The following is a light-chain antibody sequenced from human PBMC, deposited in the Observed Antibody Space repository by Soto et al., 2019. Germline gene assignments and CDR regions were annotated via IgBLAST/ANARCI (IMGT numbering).Light chain of an antibody. J-gene: IGKJ2*01. Sequence: EIVLTQSPGTLSLSPGERATLSCRASQSVSSSYLAWYQQKPGQAPRLLIYGASSRATAIPDRFSGSGSGTDFTLTIRRLGPEDLAVYYCKHYGSSPPYTLGQGTKLEIK. CDR3: KHYGSSPPYT. V-gene: IGKV3-20*01. CDR2: GAS. CDR1: QSVSSSY.